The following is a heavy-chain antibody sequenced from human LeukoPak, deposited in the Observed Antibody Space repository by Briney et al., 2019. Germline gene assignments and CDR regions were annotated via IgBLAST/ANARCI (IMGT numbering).Heavy chain of an antibody. V-gene: IGHV1-18*01. D-gene: IGHD2-2*01. CDR3: ARSIVVVPAAMVGWFDP. J-gene: IGHJ5*02. Sequence: ASVKVSCKASGYTFTSYGICWVRQAPGQGLEWMGWISAYNGNTNYAQKLQGRVTMTTDTSTSTAYMELRSLRSDDTAVYYCARSIVVVPAAMVGWFDPWGQGTLVTVSS. CDR1: GYTFTSYG. CDR2: ISAYNGNT.